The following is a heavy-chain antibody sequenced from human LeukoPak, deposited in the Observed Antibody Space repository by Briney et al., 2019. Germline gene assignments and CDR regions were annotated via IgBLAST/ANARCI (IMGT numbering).Heavy chain of an antibody. CDR1: GYSFSNFW. CDR3: ARRGEAGDYPRRGMDV. V-gene: IGHV5-51*01. CDR2: IYPGDSDT. D-gene: IGHD3-16*01. J-gene: IGHJ6*02. Sequence: GESLKISCKGSGYSFSNFWIGWVRQMPGKGLEWMGIIYPGDSDTRYNPSFQGQVTISADKSISTAYLQWTSLKASDTAMYYCARRGEAGDYPRRGMDVWGQGTTVTVSS.